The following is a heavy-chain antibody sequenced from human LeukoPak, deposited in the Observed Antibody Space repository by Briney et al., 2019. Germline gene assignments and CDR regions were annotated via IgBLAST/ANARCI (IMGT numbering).Heavy chain of an antibody. V-gene: IGHV4-59*01. D-gene: IGHD1-1*01. CDR2: IYYSGST. Sequence: PSETLPLTCTVSGGSISSYNWSWIRQPPGKGLEWIGYIYYSGSTNYNPSLKSRVTISVDTSKNQFSLKLSSVTAADTAVYYCARGQNWNDFDYWGQGTLVTVSS. J-gene: IGHJ4*02. CDR1: GGSISSYN. CDR3: ARGQNWNDFDY.